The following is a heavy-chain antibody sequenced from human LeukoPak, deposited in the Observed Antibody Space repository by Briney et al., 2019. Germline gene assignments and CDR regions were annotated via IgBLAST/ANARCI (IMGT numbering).Heavy chain of an antibody. Sequence: GGSLRLSCAASGFTSSSYGMHWVRQAPGKGLEWAAVIWHDGNNKYYADSVKGRFTISRDNSKNTLYLQMNSLRAEDTAVYYCARGPGSSVYASAIDHWGQGTLVTVSS. D-gene: IGHD2-8*01. V-gene: IGHV3-33*01. CDR1: GFTSSSYG. CDR3: ARGPGSSVYASAIDH. J-gene: IGHJ4*02. CDR2: IWHDGNNK.